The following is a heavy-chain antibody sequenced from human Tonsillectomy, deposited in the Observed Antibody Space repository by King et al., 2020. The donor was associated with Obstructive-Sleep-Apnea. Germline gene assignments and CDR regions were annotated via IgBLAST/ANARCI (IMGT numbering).Heavy chain of an antibody. Sequence: VQLVQSGAEVKKPGESLRISCKVSGYSFTSYWISWVLQMPGKGLKWMGRIDPSDSYTNYSPSFQGHVTISADKSISTAYLQWSSLKASDTAMYYCARHYYGSGSYYGDAFDIWGQGTMVTVSS. CDR3: ARHYYGSGSYYGDAFDI. J-gene: IGHJ3*02. V-gene: IGHV5-10-1*03. D-gene: IGHD3-10*01. CDR1: GYSFTSYW. CDR2: IDPSDSYT.